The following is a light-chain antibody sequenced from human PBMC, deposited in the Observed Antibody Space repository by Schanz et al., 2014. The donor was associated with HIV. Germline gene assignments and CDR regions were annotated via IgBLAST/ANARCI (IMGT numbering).Light chain of an antibody. CDR1: SSDVGAYDR. V-gene: IGLV2-18*02. CDR2: EVK. CDR3: HSHTDSGTLM. Sequence: QSVLTQPPSVSGSPGQSVTISCTGTSSDVGAYDRVSWYQQPPGTAPKLIVYEVKNRPSGVPGRFSGSKSGNTASLTISGLQAEDEADYYCHSHTDSGTLMFGGGTKLTVL. J-gene: IGLJ3*02.